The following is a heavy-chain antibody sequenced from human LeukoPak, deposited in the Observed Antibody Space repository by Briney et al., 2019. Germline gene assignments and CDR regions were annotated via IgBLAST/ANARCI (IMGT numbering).Heavy chain of an antibody. CDR2: IYPGDSDV. CDR3: ARRADFGDHSPFEY. V-gene: IGHV5-51*01. J-gene: IGHJ4*02. D-gene: IGHD4-17*01. CDR1: GYTFTNYQ. Sequence: GESLKISCKGSGYTFTNYQNGWVRQMPGKGLEWMGIIYPGDSDVRYSPSFQGQVTISADRSISTAYLQWSSLKASDTAMYYCARRADFGDHSPFEYWGQGTLVIVSS.